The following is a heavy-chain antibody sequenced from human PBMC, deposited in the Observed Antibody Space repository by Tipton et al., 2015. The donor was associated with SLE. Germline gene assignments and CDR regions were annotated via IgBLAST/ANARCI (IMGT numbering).Heavy chain of an antibody. D-gene: IGHD3-22*01. CDR2: VYSSGSS. CDR1: GGSINSYY. CDR3: ARVGHGFDSSGYNSHYYYYMDV. V-gene: IGHV4-59*01. J-gene: IGHJ6*03. Sequence: TLSLTCTVSGGSINSYYWSWIRQPPGKGLEWVGYVYSSGSSDYNPSLSSRVTISLDTSKKQFSPRLKSATAADTAVYYCARVGHGFDSSGYNSHYYYYMDVWGKGTTVTVSS.